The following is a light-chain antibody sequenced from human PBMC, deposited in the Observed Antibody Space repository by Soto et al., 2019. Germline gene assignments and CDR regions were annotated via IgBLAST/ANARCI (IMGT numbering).Light chain of an antibody. J-gene: IGKJ1*01. Sequence: DVQMTQSPSSVSASVGDRVTITCRASQDIISWLVWYQQKPGKAPKLLISSASSLQSGVPSRFSGSGSGTDFTLTITSLQPEDFSTYYCQQASYFPLAFGQGTKVEIK. CDR3: QQASYFPLA. CDR2: SAS. CDR1: QDIISW. V-gene: IGKV1-12*01.